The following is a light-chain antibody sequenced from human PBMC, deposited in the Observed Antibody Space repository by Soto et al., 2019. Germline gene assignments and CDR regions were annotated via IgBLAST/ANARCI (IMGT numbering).Light chain of an antibody. V-gene: IGKV3-11*01. CDR1: QSITNY. J-gene: IGKJ4*01. CDR2: DTS. Sequence: EIVLTQSPATLSLSPGERATLSCRASQSITNYLVWYQQKPGQAPRLLIYDTSNRATGIPARFSGSGSGTDFTLTISSLEPEDFAVYYCQQQSNWPPVTFGGGTKVEIQ. CDR3: QQQSNWPPVT.